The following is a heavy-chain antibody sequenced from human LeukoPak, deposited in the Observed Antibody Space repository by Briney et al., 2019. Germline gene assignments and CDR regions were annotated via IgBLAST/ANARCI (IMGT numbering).Heavy chain of an antibody. D-gene: IGHD2-15*01. CDR2: IYPNSGGT. Sequence: ASVKVSCKASGYIFTGYYMHWVRQAPGQALEWMGWIYPNSGGTNHAQKFQGRVTMTRDTSISTAYMELSRLRSDDTAVYYCARDGHSGGAFDIWGQGTMVTVSS. V-gene: IGHV1-2*02. CDR3: ARDGHSGGAFDI. CDR1: GYIFTGYY. J-gene: IGHJ3*02.